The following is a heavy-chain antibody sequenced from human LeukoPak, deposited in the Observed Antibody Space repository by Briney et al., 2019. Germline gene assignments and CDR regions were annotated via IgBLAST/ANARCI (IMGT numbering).Heavy chain of an antibody. V-gene: IGHV4-39*07. CDR2: IYYSGST. CDR1: GGSISSSSYY. Sequence: SETLSLTCTVSGGSISSSSYYWGWLRQPPGKGLEWIGSIYYSGSTYYNPSLKSRVTISVDTSKNQFSLKLSSVTAADTAVYYCARVTSVAIAVAGVFDYWGQGTLVTVSS. D-gene: IGHD6-19*01. CDR3: ARVTSVAIAVAGVFDY. J-gene: IGHJ4*02.